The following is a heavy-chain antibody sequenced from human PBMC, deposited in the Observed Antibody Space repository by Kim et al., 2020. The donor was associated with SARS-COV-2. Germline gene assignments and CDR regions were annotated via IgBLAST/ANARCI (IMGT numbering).Heavy chain of an antibody. CDR2: ST. Sequence: STNYNPSLKSRVTISVDKSKNQFSRRLSSVTAADTAVYYCARVRGEEGYWGQGTLVTVSS. J-gene: IGHJ4*02. V-gene: IGHV4-4*02. CDR3: ARVRGEEGY. D-gene: IGHD3-10*01.